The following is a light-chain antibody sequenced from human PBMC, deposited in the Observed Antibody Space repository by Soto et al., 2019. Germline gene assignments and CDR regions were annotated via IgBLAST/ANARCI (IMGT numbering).Light chain of an antibody. CDR2: GAS. V-gene: IGKV3-15*01. Sequence: EIVMTQSPATLSVSPGERATLSCRASQSISRNLAWFQQKPGQSPRLLIYGASTRATGIPARFSGSGSGTEFTLTITSLQSEDFSGYYCQQYNNWLPWTFGQGTKVEIK. CDR3: QQYNNWLPWT. J-gene: IGKJ1*01. CDR1: QSISRN.